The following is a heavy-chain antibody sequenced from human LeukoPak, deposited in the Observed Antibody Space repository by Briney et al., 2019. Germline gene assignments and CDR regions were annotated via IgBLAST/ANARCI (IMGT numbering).Heavy chain of an antibody. Sequence: GGSLRLSCAASGFTFSTYAMYWVRQAPGKGLEWVALISYXGSNKYNADSVKGRFTISRDNSKNTLYLQMNSLRAEDTALYYXXXXGXXXSYPSXXXXNMDVWGKGTTVAVSS. CDR1: GFTFSTYA. CDR3: XXXGXXXSYPSXXXXNMDV. V-gene: IGHV3-30*04. D-gene: IGHD1-26*01. CDR2: ISYXGSNK. J-gene: IGHJ6*03.